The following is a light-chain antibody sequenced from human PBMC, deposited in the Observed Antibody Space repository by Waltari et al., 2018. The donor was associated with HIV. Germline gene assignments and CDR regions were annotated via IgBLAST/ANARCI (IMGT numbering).Light chain of an antibody. J-gene: IGLJ3*02. V-gene: IGLV2-14*01. CDR3: SSYTSSSTRV. Sequence: QSALTQPASVSGSPGKSITISCTGTSRDVGGYNDVSWYQQHPGKAPKLMIYEVSNRPSGVSNRFSGSKSGNTASLTISGLQAEDEADYYCSSYTSSSTRVFGGGTKLTVL. CDR2: EVS. CDR1: SRDVGGYND.